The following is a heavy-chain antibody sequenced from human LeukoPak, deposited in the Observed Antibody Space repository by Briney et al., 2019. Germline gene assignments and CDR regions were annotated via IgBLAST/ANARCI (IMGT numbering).Heavy chain of an antibody. V-gene: IGHV4-59*01. D-gene: IGHD6-13*01. CDR2: IYYSGST. J-gene: IGHJ4*02. CDR1: GGSISSYY. CDR3: ARMGIAAARSQGEIDY. Sequence: SETLSLTCTVSGGSISSYYWSWIRPPPGKGLEWIGYIYYSGSTNYNPSLKSRVTISVDTSKNQFSLKLSSVTAADTAVYYCARMGIAAARSQGEIDYWGQGTLVTVSS.